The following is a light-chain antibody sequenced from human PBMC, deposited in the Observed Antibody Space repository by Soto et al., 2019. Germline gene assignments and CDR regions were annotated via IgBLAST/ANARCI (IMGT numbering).Light chain of an antibody. CDR2: LGS. V-gene: IGKV2-28*01. J-gene: IGKJ4*01. CDR3: MQALQTPRT. CDR1: QSLLHNNGYNY. Sequence: DIVMTQSPLSLPVTPGEPASISCRSSQSLLHNNGYNYLDWYLQKPGQSPQLLIYLGSNRASGVPDRFSGSGSGTDFILKISRVEAEDVGDYYCMQALQTPRTFGGGTKVEIK.